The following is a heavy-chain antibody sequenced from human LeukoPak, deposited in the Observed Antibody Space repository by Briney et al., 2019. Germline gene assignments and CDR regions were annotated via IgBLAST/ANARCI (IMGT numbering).Heavy chain of an antibody. CDR3: AKATMVRGVIIPFDY. CDR2: ISGSGGST. V-gene: IGHV3-23*01. D-gene: IGHD3-10*01. Sequence: PGGSLRLSCAASGFTVSSNYMSWVRQAPGKGLEWVSAISGSGGSTYYADSVKGRFTISRDNSKNTLYLQMNSLRAEDTAVYYCAKATMVRGVIIPFDYWGQGTLVTVSS. J-gene: IGHJ4*02. CDR1: GFTVSSNY.